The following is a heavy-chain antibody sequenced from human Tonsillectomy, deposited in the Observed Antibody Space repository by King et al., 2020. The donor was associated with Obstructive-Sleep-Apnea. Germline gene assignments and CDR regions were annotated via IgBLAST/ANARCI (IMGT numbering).Heavy chain of an antibody. Sequence: VQLVESGGGLVQPGGSLRLSCAASGFTFSNYAMSWVRQAPGKGLEWVSGISGSGGSTYHADSVKGRFTISRDNFKNTLYLQMNSLRAEDTAVYYCAKLGYCSSISCYGAGALDYWGQGSLVTVSS. V-gene: IGHV3-23*04. CDR1: GFTFSNYA. D-gene: IGHD2-2*01. CDR3: AKLGYCSSISCYGAGALDY. CDR2: ISGSGGST. J-gene: IGHJ4*02.